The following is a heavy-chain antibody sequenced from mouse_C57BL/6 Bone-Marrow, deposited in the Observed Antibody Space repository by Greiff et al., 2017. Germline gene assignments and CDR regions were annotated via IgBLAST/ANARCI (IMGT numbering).Heavy chain of an antibody. CDR1: GYAFSSSW. CDR3: ARNYYGSRYFDV. Sequence: QVQLQQSGPELVKPGASVTISCKASGYAFSSSWMNWVKQRPGKGLEWIGRIYPGDGDTNYNGKFKGKATLTADKSSSTAYMQLSSLTSEDSAVYVCARNYYGSRYFDVWGTGTTVTVSS. V-gene: IGHV1-82*01. J-gene: IGHJ1*03. D-gene: IGHD1-1*01. CDR2: IYPGDGDT.